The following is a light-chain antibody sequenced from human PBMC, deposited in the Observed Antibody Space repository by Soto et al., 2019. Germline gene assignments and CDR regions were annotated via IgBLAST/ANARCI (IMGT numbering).Light chain of an antibody. Sequence: EIVMTQSPAALSVSPGERATLSCRASQSVSNNLAWYQQKPGQAPRLLIFGASTMATGIPARFSGSGSGTEFTLTISSLQSEDFAVYYCQQYNTWSPLAFGGGTKVETK. CDR2: GAS. CDR1: QSVSNN. V-gene: IGKV3-15*01. CDR3: QQYNTWSPLA. J-gene: IGKJ4*01.